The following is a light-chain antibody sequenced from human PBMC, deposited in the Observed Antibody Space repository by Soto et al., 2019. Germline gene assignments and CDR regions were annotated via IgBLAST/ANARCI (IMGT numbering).Light chain of an antibody. J-gene: IGKJ1*01. CDR2: DAS. Sequence: ETVMPRSPATLSVSLGERATLSCRASQSVSSYLAWYQQKPGQAPRLLIYDASNRATGIPARFSGSGSGTDFTLTISSLEPEDFAVYYCQQRSNWPPTWTFGQGTKVDI. CDR1: QSVSSY. V-gene: IGKV3-11*01. CDR3: QQRSNWPPTWT.